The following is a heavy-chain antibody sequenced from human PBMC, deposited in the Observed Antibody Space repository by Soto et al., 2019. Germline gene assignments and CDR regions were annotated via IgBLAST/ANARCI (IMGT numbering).Heavy chain of an antibody. Sequence: GGSLRLSCAASGFTFSSYGMHWVRQAPGKGLEWVAVIWYDGSNKYYADSVKGRFTISRDNSKNTLYLQMNSLRAEDTAVYYCAREAKGSSWLDYWGQGTLVTVSS. D-gene: IGHD6-13*01. V-gene: IGHV3-33*01. CDR3: AREAKGSSWLDY. J-gene: IGHJ4*02. CDR1: GFTFSSYG. CDR2: IWYDGSNK.